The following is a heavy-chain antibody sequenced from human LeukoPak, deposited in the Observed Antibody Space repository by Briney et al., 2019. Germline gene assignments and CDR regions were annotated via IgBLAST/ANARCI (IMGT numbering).Heavy chain of an antibody. CDR3: ARSTQYGSGSLNFDY. J-gene: IGHJ4*02. Sequence: GGSRRFSCAASGFTFSSYSMNWVRQAPGKGLEWVSSISSSSSYIYYADSVKGRFTISRDNAKNSLYLQMNSLRAEDTAVYYCARSTQYGSGSLNFDYWGQGTLVTVSS. CDR1: GFTFSSYS. D-gene: IGHD3-10*01. V-gene: IGHV3-21*01. CDR2: ISSSSSYI.